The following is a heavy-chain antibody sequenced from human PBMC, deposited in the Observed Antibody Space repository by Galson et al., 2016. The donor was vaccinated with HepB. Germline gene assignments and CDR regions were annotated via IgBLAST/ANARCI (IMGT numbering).Heavy chain of an antibody. Sequence: ETLFLTCSVAGDSVSGTNYYWTWIRQTPGKGLEWIGDIYYTGSSNFSPSLKSRITMSVDTSKNQFSLRLSSVTAADTAVYFCARGRCRLDQWGQGTLVTVSS. V-gene: IGHV4-61*01. CDR3: ARGRCRLDQ. J-gene: IGHJ4*02. CDR2: IYYTGSS. CDR1: GDSVSGTNYY. D-gene: IGHD4/OR15-4a*01.